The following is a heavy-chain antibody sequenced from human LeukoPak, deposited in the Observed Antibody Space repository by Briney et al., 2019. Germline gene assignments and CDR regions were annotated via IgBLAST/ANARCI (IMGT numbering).Heavy chain of an antibody. CDR1: GFSFTNTW. D-gene: IGHD3-10*01. Sequence: PGGSLRLSCAASGFSFTNTWMSWVRQAPGKGLEWVGRVKSKADDGTTDYAAPVQDRFTISRDDSKNTLSLQMNSLKTEDTAVYYCATEGGSGSYYGDDAFDMWGQGTMVTVSS. CDR2: VKSKADDGTT. CDR3: ATEGGSGSYYGDDAFDM. V-gene: IGHV3-15*01. J-gene: IGHJ3*02.